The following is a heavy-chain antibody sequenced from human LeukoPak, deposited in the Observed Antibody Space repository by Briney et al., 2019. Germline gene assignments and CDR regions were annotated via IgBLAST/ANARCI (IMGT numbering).Heavy chain of an antibody. D-gene: IGHD3-9*01. J-gene: IGHJ5*02. CDR2: IIPILGIA. Sequence: SVKVSCKASGGTFSSYATSWVRQAPGQGLEWMGRIIPILGIANYAQKFQGRVTITADKSTSTAYMELSSLRSEDTAVYYCAREDPLDDILTGPWGQGTLVTVSS. CDR1: GGTFSSYA. CDR3: AREDPLDDILTGP. V-gene: IGHV1-69*04.